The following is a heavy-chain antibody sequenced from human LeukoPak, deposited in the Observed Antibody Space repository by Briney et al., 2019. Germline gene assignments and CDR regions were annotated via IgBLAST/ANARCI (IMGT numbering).Heavy chain of an antibody. Sequence: GGSLRLSCAASGFTLSSYSMNWVRQAPGKGLEWVSSISRSSAYIYYADSVKGRFTISRDNAKNSLYLQMNSLRAEDTAVYYCAREILAPGRTHDYWGQGTLVTVSS. CDR2: ISRSSAYI. CDR1: GFTLSSYS. V-gene: IGHV3-21*01. CDR3: AREILAPGRTHDY. J-gene: IGHJ4*02.